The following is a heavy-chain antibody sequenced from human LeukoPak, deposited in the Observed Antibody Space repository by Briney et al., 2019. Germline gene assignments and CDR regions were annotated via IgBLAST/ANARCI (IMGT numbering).Heavy chain of an antibody. CDR2: IYYSGST. Sequence: ETSETLSLTCTVSGGSISSYYWSWIRQPPRKGLEWIGYIYYSGSTNNNPSLKSRVTISVDTSKNQFSLKLRSLTAADTAVYYCARHVGYGNNWFDPWGQGTLVTVSS. CDR3: ARHVGYGNNWFDP. D-gene: IGHD5-18*01. V-gene: IGHV4-59*08. CDR1: GGSISSYY. J-gene: IGHJ5*02.